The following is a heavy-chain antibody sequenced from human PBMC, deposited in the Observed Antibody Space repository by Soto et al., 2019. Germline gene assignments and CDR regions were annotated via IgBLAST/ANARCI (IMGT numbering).Heavy chain of an antibody. J-gene: IGHJ3*02. CDR2: ISQDGSEK. CDR3: TRREDRKSSGAPNI. Sequence: GSLRLSCAASGFTFSNYWMRWVRQTSERGLEWVATISQDGSEKYRVDSVKGRFTISRDNAKNSLYLQMNSLRAEDTAVYYCTRREDRKSSGAPNIWDQGTMVTVSS. V-gene: IGHV3-7*01. D-gene: IGHD3-16*02. CDR1: GFTFSNYW.